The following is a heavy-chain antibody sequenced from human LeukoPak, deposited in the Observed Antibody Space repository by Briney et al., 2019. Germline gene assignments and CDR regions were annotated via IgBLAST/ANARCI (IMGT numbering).Heavy chain of an antibody. CDR2: IYTSGST. V-gene: IGHV4-4*07. CDR3: ARGIKGGVYPNWFDP. J-gene: IGHJ5*02. CDR1: SGSISSYY. D-gene: IGHD5/OR15-5a*01. Sequence: SETLSLTCTVSSGSISSYYWSWIRQPAGKGLEWIGRIYTSGSTNYNPSLKSRVTMSVDTSKNQFSLKLSSVTDAATAVYYCARGIKGGVYPNWFDPWGQGTLVTVSS.